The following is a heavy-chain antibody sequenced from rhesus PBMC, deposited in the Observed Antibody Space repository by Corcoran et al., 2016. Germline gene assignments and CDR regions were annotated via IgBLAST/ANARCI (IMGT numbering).Heavy chain of an antibody. CDR1: GGSVSSNF. J-gene: IGHJ4*01. V-gene: IGHV4-147*01. D-gene: IGHD2-39*01. Sequence: QVQLQESGPGLVQPSETLSLTCAVSGGSVSSNFWSWIRQPPGKGLEWIGRIYGGDGSTNYNPSLTRRVTVSTDTSKNQFSLKLTCGTAADTAVYYCAREVGRGFDYWGQGVLVTVSS. CDR3: AREVGRGFDY. CDR2: IYGGDGST.